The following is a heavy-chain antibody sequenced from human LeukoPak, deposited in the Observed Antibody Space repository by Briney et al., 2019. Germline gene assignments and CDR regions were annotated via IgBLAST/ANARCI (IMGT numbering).Heavy chain of an antibody. J-gene: IGHJ5*02. CDR3: ARDRGYTGYDSREGRWFDP. D-gene: IGHD5-12*01. CDR1: GYIFTSYG. Sequence: GASVKVSCKASGYIFTSYGISWVRQAPGQGLEWMGWISAYTGNTNYAQKFQGRVTMTTDTSTSTAYMELRSLRSDDTAVYFCARDRGYTGYDSREGRWFDPSAREPWSPSRQ. CDR2: ISAYTGNT. V-gene: IGHV1-18*04.